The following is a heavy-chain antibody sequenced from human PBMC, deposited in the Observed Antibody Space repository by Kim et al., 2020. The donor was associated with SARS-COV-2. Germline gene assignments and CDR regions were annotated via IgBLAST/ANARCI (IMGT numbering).Heavy chain of an antibody. CDR3: ARGYGSGTYSYYYYGMDV. Sequence: SETLSLTCTVSGGSISSYYWTWIRQPPGKGLEWIGYVYYSGATDYNPSLKSRVTISVDTSENQFSLNLTSVTDADTAVYYCARGYGSGTYSYYYYGMDVWGQGTTVTVSS. CDR1: GGSISSYY. J-gene: IGHJ6*02. CDR2: VYYSGAT. D-gene: IGHD3-10*01. V-gene: IGHV4-59*01.